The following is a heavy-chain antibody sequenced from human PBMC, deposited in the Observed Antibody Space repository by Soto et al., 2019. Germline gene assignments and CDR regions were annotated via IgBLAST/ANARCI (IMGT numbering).Heavy chain of an antibody. CDR2: IWYDGSKK. CDR3: AREASYYRLWSGYYPSRNGMDV. D-gene: IGHD3-3*01. Sequence: QVQVVESGGGVVQPGRSLRLSCAASGFTFSSFGMHWVRQAPGKGLEWVSLIWYDGSKKSYGDSVKGRFTISRDNSRKTGYLQMNSLRADNTAGYYFAREASYYRLWSGYYPSRNGMDVWGQGTTVTVSS. J-gene: IGHJ6*02. V-gene: IGHV3-33*01. CDR1: GFTFSSFG.